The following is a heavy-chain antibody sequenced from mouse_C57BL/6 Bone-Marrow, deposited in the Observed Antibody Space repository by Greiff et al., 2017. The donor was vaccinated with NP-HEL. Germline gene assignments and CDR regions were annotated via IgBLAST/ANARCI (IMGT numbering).Heavy chain of an antibody. CDR1: GYSITSGYY. CDR2: ISYDGSN. J-gene: IGHJ2*01. D-gene: IGHD2-4*01. Sequence: EVKLQESGPGLVKPSQSLSLTCSVTGYSITSGYYWNWIRQFPGNKLEWMGYISYDGSNNYNPSLKNRISITRDTSKNQFFLKLNSVTTEDTATYYCAREGYDYDSYWGQGTTLTVSS. CDR3: AREGYDYDSY. V-gene: IGHV3-6*01.